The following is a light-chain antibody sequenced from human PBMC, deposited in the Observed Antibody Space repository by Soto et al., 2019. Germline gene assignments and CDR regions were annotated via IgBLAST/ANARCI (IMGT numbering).Light chain of an antibody. J-gene: IGLJ2*01. CDR1: SSDVGGYNY. Sequence: QSALTQPPSASGSPGQSVTISCTGTSSDVGGYNYVSWYQQHPGKAPKLMIYEVSKRPSGVPDRFSGSKSGNTASLTVSGLQAEDEADYYCTSYAGSNIYVVLGGGTKLTVL. V-gene: IGLV2-8*01. CDR3: TSYAGSNIYVV. CDR2: EVS.